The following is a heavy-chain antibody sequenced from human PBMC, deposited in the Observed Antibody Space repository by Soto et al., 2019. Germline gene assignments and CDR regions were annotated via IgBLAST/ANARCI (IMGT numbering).Heavy chain of an antibody. CDR2: IYYSGST. J-gene: IGHJ3*02. V-gene: IGHV4-31*03. CDR1: GGSISSGGYY. Sequence: PSETLSLTCTVSGGSISSGGYYWSWIRQHPGKGLEWIGYIYYSGSTYYNPSLKSRVTISVDTSKNQFSLKLSSVTAADTAVYYCARDSPESDDILTGYYRRLSRRSADAFDIWGQGTMVTVSS. CDR3: ARDSPESDDILTGYYRRLSRRSADAFDI. D-gene: IGHD3-9*01.